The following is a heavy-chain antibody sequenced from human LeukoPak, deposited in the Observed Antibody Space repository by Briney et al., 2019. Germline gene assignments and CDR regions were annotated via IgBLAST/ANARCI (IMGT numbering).Heavy chain of an antibody. CDR2: IYWDDDK. V-gene: IGHV2-5*02. J-gene: IGHJ4*02. CDR3: ARGRFGELYLDQ. Sequence: SGPTLVKPTQTLTLTCTFSGFSHSTSGVGGGWIRQPPGKALEWLALIYWDDDKRYSPSLKSRLPITKDTSKNQVVLTMSNVDGVDSATYYCARGRFGELYLDQWDQGALVTLSS. D-gene: IGHD3-10*01. CDR1: GFSHSTSGVG.